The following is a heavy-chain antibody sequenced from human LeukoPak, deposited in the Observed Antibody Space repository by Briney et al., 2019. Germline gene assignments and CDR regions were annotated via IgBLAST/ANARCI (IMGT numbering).Heavy chain of an antibody. D-gene: IGHD3-10*01. V-gene: IGHV1-18*01. Sequence: ASVNVSCKASVYTFTSYGISWVRQAPGQGLEWMGWISAYNGNTNYAQKLQVRVTMTTDTSTSTGYMELRSLRSDDTAVYYCARFLYGSGSFDYWGQGKLVTVSS. CDR3: ARFLYGSGSFDY. CDR2: ISAYNGNT. CDR1: VYTFTSYG. J-gene: IGHJ4*02.